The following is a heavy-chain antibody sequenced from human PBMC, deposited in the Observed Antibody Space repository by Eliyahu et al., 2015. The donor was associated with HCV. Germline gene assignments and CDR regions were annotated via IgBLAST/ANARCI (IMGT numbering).Heavy chain of an antibody. CDR2: MSPNNGKA. J-gene: IGHJ6*02. V-gene: IGHV1-8*01. Sequence: QVQLLQSGAEVRTPGASVKVSCKASGYSFTGYDINWMRQATGQGLEYLGWMSPNNGKAEYAQKFQGRVTMTRDTSINTAYMELSSLTSEDTAVYFCARGVDRGVDVWGQGTTVSVSS. CDR1: GYSFTGYD. CDR3: ARGVDRGVDV. D-gene: IGHD3-22*01.